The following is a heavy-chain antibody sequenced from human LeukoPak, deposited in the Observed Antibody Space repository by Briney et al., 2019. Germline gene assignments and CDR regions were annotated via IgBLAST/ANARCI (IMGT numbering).Heavy chain of an antibody. CDR3: ARAGTAVAGSPHNWLDP. D-gene: IGHD6-19*01. CDR1: GGSISSYN. V-gene: IGHV4-59*08. Sequence: PSETLSLTCTVSGGSISSYNWSWIRQPPGQGLEWIGYIYSGSTNYNPFLKGRVAISVDTSKNVFSLKLSSVAAADTAVYYCARAGTAVAGSPHNWLDPWGQGTLASV. CDR2: IYSGST. J-gene: IGHJ5*02.